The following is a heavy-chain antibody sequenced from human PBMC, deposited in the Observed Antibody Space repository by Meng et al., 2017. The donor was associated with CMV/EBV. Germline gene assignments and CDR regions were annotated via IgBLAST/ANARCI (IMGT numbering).Heavy chain of an antibody. CDR2: INSDGSST. CDR1: GFTFSSYW. D-gene: IGHD1-14*01. J-gene: IGHJ4*02. CDR3: AREGPSGNDY. V-gene: IGHV3-74*01. Sequence: GESLKISCAASGFTFSSYWMHWVRQAPGKGLVWVSRINSDGSSTSYADSVKGRFTISRDNAKNTLYLQMNNLRAEDTAVYYCAREGPSGNDYWGQGTLVTVSS.